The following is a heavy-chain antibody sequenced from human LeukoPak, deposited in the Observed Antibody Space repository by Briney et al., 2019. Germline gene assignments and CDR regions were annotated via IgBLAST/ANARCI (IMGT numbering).Heavy chain of an antibody. CDR1: GGSISSSSYS. Sequence: SETLSLTCTVSGGSISSSSYSWGCIRQPPGKGLEWIGSIYYSGSTNYNPSLESRVTISVDTSKNQFSLKLSSVTAADTAVYYCARHADSSGYLDAFDIWGQGKMVTVSS. D-gene: IGHD3-22*01. CDR3: ARHADSSGYLDAFDI. J-gene: IGHJ3*02. V-gene: IGHV4-39*01. CDR2: IYYSGST.